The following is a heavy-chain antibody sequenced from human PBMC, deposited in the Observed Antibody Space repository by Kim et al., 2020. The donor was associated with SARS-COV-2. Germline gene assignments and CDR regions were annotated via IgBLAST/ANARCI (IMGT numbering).Heavy chain of an antibody. CDR3: ARDWGLEY. V-gene: IGHV3-66*01. Sequence: DGSVYYSDSVKGRFTISRDDSENTVYRKMNTLRVDDTAVYYCARDWGLEYWGQGTQVTVSS. CDR2: DGSV. D-gene: IGHD3-16*01. J-gene: IGHJ4*02.